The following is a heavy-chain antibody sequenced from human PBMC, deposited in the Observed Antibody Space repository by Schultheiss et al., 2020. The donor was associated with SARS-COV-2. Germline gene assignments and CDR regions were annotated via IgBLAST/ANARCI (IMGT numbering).Heavy chain of an antibody. CDR1: GYTFTSYG. CDR3: ARDLSTNYYDSSGYWIFDI. CDR2: INPNSGGT. Sequence: ASVKVSCKASGYTFTSYGISWVRQAPGQGLEWMGWINPNSGGTNYAQKFQGSVTMTRDTSISTAYMELSRLRSDDTAVYYCARDLSTNYYDSSGYWIFDIWGQGTMVTVSS. D-gene: IGHD3-22*01. V-gene: IGHV1-2*02. J-gene: IGHJ3*02.